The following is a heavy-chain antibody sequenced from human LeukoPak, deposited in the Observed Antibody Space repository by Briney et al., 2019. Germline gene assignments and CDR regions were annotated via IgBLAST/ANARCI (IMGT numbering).Heavy chain of an antibody. CDR1: GGSISSSSYY. Sequence: PSETLSLTCTVSGGSISSSSYYWGWIRQPPGKGLEWIGSIYYSGSTYYNPSLKSRVTISVDTSKNQFSLKLSSVTAADTAVYYCTSYHFDYWGQGTLVTVSS. J-gene: IGHJ4*02. CDR3: TSYHFDY. V-gene: IGHV4-39*07. CDR2: IYYSGST.